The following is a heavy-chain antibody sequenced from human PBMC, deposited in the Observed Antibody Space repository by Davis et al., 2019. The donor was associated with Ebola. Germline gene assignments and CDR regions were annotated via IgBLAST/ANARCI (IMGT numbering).Heavy chain of an antibody. J-gene: IGHJ4*02. D-gene: IGHD1-26*01. CDR2: IYYSGST. Sequence: PSETLSLTCTVSGGSISSSSYYWGWIRQPPGKGLEWIGSIYYSGSTYYNPSLKSRVTISVDTSKNQFSLKLSSVTAADTAVYYCARVGARGDYFDYWGQGTLVTVSS. V-gene: IGHV4-39*01. CDR1: GGSISSSSYY. CDR3: ARVGARGDYFDY.